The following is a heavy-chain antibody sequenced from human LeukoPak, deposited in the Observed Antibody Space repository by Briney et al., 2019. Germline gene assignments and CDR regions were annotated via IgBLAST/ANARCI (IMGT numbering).Heavy chain of an antibody. J-gene: IGHJ2*01. CDR1: GGSFSGYY. CDR2: INHSGST. CDR3: ARPMVRGAPHKYWHFDL. Sequence: SETLSFTCAVYGGSFSGYYWSWIRQPPGKGLEWIGEINHSGSTNCNPSLKSRVTISVDTSKNQLSLKLNSVTAADTAVYYCARPMVRGAPHKYWHFDLWGRGTLVTVSS. D-gene: IGHD3-10*01. V-gene: IGHV4-34*01.